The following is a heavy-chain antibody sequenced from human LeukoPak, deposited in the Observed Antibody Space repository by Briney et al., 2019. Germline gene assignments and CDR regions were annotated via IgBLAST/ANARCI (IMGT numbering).Heavy chain of an antibody. V-gene: IGHV4-59*12. J-gene: IGHJ5*02. D-gene: IGHD6-19*01. CDR3: ARGEKAIAVAGTYWFDP. CDR1: GGPISSYY. Sequence: SETLSLTCTVSGGPISSYYWSWIRQPPGKGLEWIGYIYYSGSTNYNPSLKSRVTISVDTSKNQFSLKLSSVTAADTAVYYCARGEKAIAVAGTYWFDPWGQGTLVTVSS. CDR2: IYYSGST.